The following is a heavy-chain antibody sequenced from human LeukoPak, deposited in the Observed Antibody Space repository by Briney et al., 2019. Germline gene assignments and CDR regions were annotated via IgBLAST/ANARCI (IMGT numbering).Heavy chain of an antibody. Sequence: SETLSLTCTVSGYSISSGYWWGWIRQPPGKGLEWIAYMYYSGSTYHNPSLKSRVTMSADTSKNQLSLKLSSVTAADTAVYYCARPYYYDSRIDPRGQGILVTVSS. CDR1: GYSISSGYW. CDR2: MYYSGST. D-gene: IGHD3-22*01. J-gene: IGHJ5*02. CDR3: ARPYYYDSRIDP. V-gene: IGHV4-30-4*08.